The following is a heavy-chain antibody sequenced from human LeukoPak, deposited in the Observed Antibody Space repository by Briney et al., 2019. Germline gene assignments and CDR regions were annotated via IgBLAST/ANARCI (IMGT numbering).Heavy chain of an antibody. Sequence: ASVKVSCKASGYTFIGYYMHWVRQAPGQGLEWMGWINPNNGGTNYAQKFQGRVTMTRDTSISTAYMELSRLRSDDTAVYYCARDGDTLIRGVTNLWGQGTLVTVSS. CDR1: GYTFIGYY. CDR2: INPNNGGT. V-gene: IGHV1-2*02. D-gene: IGHD3-10*01. CDR3: ARDGDTLIRGVTNL. J-gene: IGHJ4*02.